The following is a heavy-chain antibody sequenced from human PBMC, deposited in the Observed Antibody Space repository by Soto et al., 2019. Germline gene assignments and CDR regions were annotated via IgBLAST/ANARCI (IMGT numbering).Heavy chain of an antibody. J-gene: IGHJ4*02. CDR1: GSFSGYY. D-gene: IGHD5-18*01. CDR2: INHSGST. V-gene: IGHV4-34*01. CDR3: ARSGRLWSSLFDY. Sequence: GSFSGYYWTWIRQPPGTGLEWIGEINHSGSTYYNPSLKSRVTISVDRSKNQFSLKLSSVTAADTAVYYCARSGRLWSSLFDYWGQGTLVTVSS.